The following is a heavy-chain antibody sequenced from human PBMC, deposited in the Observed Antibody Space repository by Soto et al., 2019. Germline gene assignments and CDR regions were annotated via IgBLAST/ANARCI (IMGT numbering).Heavy chain of an antibody. V-gene: IGHV4-31*03. D-gene: IGHD4-17*01. CDR3: ARFSTVTWPSYFDY. J-gene: IGHJ4*02. Sequence: SETLSLTCTVSGGSISSGGYYWSWIRQHPGKGLEWIGYIYYSGSTYYNPSLKSRVTISVDTSKNQFSLKLSSVTAADTAVYYCARFSTVTWPSYFDYWGQGTLVTVS. CDR1: GGSISSGGYY. CDR2: IYYSGST.